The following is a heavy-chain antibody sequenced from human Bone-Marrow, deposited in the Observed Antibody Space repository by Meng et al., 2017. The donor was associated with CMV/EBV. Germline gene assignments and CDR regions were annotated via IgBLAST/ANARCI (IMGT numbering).Heavy chain of an antibody. Sequence: GISWVRQAPGQGLEWMGWISAYNGNTNYAQKLKGRVTMTTDTSTSTAYMELRSLRSDDTAVYYCARVMYYDFWSGYYAALTNWFDPWGQGTLVTVSS. CDR3: ARVMYYDFWSGYYAALTNWFDP. J-gene: IGHJ5*02. CDR2: ISAYNGNT. CDR1: G. D-gene: IGHD3-3*01. V-gene: IGHV1-18*01.